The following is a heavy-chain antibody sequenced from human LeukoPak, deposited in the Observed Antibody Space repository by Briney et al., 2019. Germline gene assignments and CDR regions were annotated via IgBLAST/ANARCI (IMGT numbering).Heavy chain of an antibody. CDR2: ISSSSSYI. CDR1: GFTFSSYS. Sequence: GGSLRLSCAASGFTFSSYSMNWVRQAPGEGLEWVSSISSSSSYIYYADSVKGRFTISRDNAKNSLYLQMNSLRAEDTAVYYCASSIAAAGPYYFDYWGQGTLVTVSS. J-gene: IGHJ4*02. V-gene: IGHV3-21*01. D-gene: IGHD6-13*01. CDR3: ASSIAAAGPYYFDY.